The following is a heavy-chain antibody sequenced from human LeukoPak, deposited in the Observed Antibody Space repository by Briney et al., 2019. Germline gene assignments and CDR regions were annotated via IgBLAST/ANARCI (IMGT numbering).Heavy chain of an antibody. CDR3: ARRLDLRYFDWLFHDAFDI. CDR1: GGSISSGGYY. V-gene: IGHV4-61*08. Sequence: SETLSLTCTVSGGSISSGGYYWSWIRQPPGKGLEWIGYIYYSGSTNYNPSLKSRVTISVDTSKNQFSLKLSSVTAADTAVYYCARRLDLRYFDWLFHDAFDIWGQGTMVTVSS. J-gene: IGHJ3*02. CDR2: IYYSGST. D-gene: IGHD3-9*01.